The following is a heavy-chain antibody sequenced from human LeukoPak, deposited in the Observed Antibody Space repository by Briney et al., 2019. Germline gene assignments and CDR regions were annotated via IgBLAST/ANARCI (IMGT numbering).Heavy chain of an antibody. Sequence: SETLSLTCTVSGGSISSGDYYWSWIRQPPGKGLEWIGYIYYSGSTYYNPSLKSRVTISVDTSKNQFSLKLSSVTAADTAVYYCASQTDDYSNYGSPRHWGQGTLVTVSS. J-gene: IGHJ4*02. CDR3: ASQTDDYSNYGSPRH. CDR1: GGSISSGDYY. D-gene: IGHD4-11*01. CDR2: IYYSGST. V-gene: IGHV4-30-4*01.